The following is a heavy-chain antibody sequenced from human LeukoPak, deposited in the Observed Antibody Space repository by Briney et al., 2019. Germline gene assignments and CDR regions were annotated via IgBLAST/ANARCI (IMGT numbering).Heavy chain of an antibody. CDR1: GFTFSSYE. D-gene: IGHD1-1*01. V-gene: IGHV3-48*03. Sequence: SGGSLRLSCAASGFTFSSYEMNWVRQAPGKGLEWVSYISSSGSTIYYADSVKGRFTISRDNAKNSLHLQMNSLRAEDTAVYYCFVSRGPTFDYWGQGTLVTVSS. CDR2: ISSSGSTI. J-gene: IGHJ4*02. CDR3: FVSRGPTFDY.